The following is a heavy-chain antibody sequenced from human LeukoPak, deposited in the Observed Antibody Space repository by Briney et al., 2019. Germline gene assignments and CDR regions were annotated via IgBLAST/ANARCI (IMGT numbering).Heavy chain of an antibody. V-gene: IGHV4-30-4*01. CDR3: ARDLRIWSGATYYFDY. Sequence: PSQTLSLTCTVSGGSISSGDYYWSWIRQPPGKGLEWIGYIYYSGRTYYNPSLKSRVTISVDTSKNQFSLKLSSVTAADTAVYYCARDLRIWSGATYYFDYWGQGTLVTVSS. CDR1: GGSISSGDYY. CDR2: IYYSGRT. J-gene: IGHJ4*02. D-gene: IGHD3-3*01.